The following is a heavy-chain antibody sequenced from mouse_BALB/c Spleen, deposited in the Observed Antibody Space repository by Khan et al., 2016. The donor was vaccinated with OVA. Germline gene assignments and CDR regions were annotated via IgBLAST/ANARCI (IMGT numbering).Heavy chain of an antibody. J-gene: IGHJ4*01. D-gene: IGHD2-10*01. CDR2: IWSDGST. CDR1: GFSLTNYG. CDR3: ARQPYYHYYIMDY. V-gene: IGHV2-6-1*01. Sequence: VQGVESGPGLVAPSQSLSITCTISGFSLTNYGIHWVRQPPGKGLEWLVVIWSDGSTTYNSDLKSRLSISKDNSQSQVFLKMNSLQTDDTAMYYCARQPYYHYYIMDYWGQGTSVTVSS.